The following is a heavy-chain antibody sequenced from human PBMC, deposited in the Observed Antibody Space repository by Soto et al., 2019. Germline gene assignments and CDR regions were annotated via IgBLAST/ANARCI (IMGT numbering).Heavy chain of an antibody. V-gene: IGHV1-3*01. Sequence: QVQLVQSGAEVKKPGASVKVSCKASGYTFTSYAMHWVRQAPGHRLEWMGWINAGNGNTKYSQKFQGRVTITRDTSASTAYMELSSLRSEDTAVDYFARSIVVVTAADYWGQGTLVTVSS. CDR2: INAGNGNT. J-gene: IGHJ4*02. D-gene: IGHD2-21*02. CDR1: GYTFTSYA. CDR3: ARSIVVVTAADY.